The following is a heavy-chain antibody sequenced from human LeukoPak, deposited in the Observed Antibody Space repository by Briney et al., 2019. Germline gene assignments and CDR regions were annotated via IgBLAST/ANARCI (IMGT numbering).Heavy chain of an antibody. D-gene: IGHD2-2*01. CDR2: INPNSGGT. CDR3: ARGPRYCSSTSCYGRYYYYYYMDG. V-gene: IGHV1-2*02. Sequence: ASVKVSCKAAGYTFSGYYMHWVRQAPGQGLERMGWINPNSGGTNYAQKFQGRVTMTRDTSISTAYMELSRLRSDDTAVYYCARGPRYCSSTSCYGRYYYYYYMDGGGKGTTVTVSS. J-gene: IGHJ6*03. CDR1: GYTFSGYY.